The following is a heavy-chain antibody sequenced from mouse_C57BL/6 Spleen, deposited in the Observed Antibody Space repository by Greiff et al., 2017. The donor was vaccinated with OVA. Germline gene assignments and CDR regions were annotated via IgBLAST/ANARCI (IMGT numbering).Heavy chain of an antibody. J-gene: IGHJ1*03. CDR3: ARVAGYFDV. CDR1: GFTFSDYY. V-gene: IGHV5-16*01. CDR2: INYDGSST. Sequence: EVKLVESEGGLVQPGSSMKLSCTASGFTFSDYYMAWVRQVPEKGLEWVANINYDGSSTYYLDSLKSRFIISRDNAKNILYLQMSSLKSEDTATYYCARVAGYFDVWGTGTTVTVSS.